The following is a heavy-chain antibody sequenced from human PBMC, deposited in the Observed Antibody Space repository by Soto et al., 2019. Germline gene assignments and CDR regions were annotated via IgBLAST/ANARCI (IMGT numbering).Heavy chain of an antibody. V-gene: IGHV3-74*01. J-gene: IGHJ4*02. CDR1: GFTFSRHW. D-gene: IGHD5-12*01. CDR2: INSDGTST. Sequence: EVQLMESGGGLVQPGGSLRLSCAASGFTFSRHWMHWVRQAPGKGLVWVSRINSDGTSTNYADSVKGRFTISRDNAKNTLYLQMNSLRGEDTAVYHCASPYTATIHNGLNSWGQGTLVTVSS. CDR3: ASPYTATIHNGLNS.